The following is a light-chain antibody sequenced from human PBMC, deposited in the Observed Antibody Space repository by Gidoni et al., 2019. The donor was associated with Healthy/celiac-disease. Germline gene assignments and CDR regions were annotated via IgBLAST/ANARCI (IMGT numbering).Light chain of an antibody. CDR2: QDS. V-gene: IGLV3-1*01. CDR1: KLGDKY. J-gene: IGLJ2*01. Sequence: SYELPQPPSVSVSPGQTASITRSGDKLGDKYACWYQQKPGQSPVLVIYQDSKRPSGIPERFSGSNSGNTATLTISGTQAMDEADYYCQAWDSSTVVFGGGTKLTVL. CDR3: QAWDSSTVV.